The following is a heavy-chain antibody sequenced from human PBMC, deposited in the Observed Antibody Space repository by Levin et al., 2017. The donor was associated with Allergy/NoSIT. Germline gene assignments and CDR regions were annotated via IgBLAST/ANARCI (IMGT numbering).Heavy chain of an antibody. CDR3: AKYRGYCSSGSCYPLGYYFES. D-gene: IGHD2-15*01. J-gene: IGHJ4*02. CDR2: ISGSSDST. V-gene: IGHV3-23*01. Sequence: GGSLRLSCAASGFTFSSYAMSWVRQAPGKGLEWVSAISGSSDSTYFADSVKGRFTISRDNSKNTLYLQMNNPRAEDTAVYYCAKYRGYCSSGSCYPLGYYFESWGQGTLVTVSS. CDR1: GFTFSSYA.